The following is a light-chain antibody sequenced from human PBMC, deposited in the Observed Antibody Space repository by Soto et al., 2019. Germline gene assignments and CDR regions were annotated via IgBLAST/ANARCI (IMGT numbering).Light chain of an antibody. CDR2: DAS. Sequence: DIQMTQSPSTLSASVGDRVTITCRASQSLGSWLAWYQQKPGKAPKLLIFDASSLQRGVPSRFTGSGSGTEFTLTITSLQPVDFATYYCQQYDTFPTFGQGTKVEIK. V-gene: IGKV1-5*01. CDR1: QSLGSW. J-gene: IGKJ1*01. CDR3: QQYDTFPT.